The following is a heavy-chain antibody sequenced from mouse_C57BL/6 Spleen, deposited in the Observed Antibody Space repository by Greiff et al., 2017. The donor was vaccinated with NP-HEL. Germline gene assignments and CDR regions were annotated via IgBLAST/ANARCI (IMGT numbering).Heavy chain of an antibody. CDR1: GFTFSSYA. CDR3: ERDDDYDAAWFAY. Sequence: EVKLMESGGGLVKPGGSLKLSCAASGFTFSSYAMSWVRQTPEKRLEWVATISDGGSYTYYPDNVKGRFTISRDNAKNNLYLQMGHLKAEDTAMYYCERDDDYDAAWFAYWGKGTLVTVAA. CDR2: ISDGGSYT. J-gene: IGHJ3*01. V-gene: IGHV5-4*01. D-gene: IGHD2-4*01.